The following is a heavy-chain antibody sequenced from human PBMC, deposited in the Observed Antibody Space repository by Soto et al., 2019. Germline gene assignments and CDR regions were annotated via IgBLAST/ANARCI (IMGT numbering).Heavy chain of an antibody. V-gene: IGHV1-69*01. CDR3: ARGVSGYVWFNEF. CDR1: GGLFSSYS. CDR2: IIPVFDTV. D-gene: IGHD3-22*01. Sequence: QEQLVQSGAEVKKSGSSVKVSCKDTGGLFSSYSVSWVRQAPGQGLEGMGGIIPVFDTVYYAQKFQGRVTTTADESTNTAYMELSSLRSEDTSMYYCARGVSGYVWFNEFWGQGTLVTVSS. J-gene: IGHJ4*02.